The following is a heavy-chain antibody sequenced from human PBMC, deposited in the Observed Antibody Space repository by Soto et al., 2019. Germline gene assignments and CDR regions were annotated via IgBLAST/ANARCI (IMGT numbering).Heavy chain of an antibody. CDR3: ARDLLEDPADYYDTKTDGFDI. V-gene: IGHV3-33*01. Sequence: QVQLVQSGGGVVQPGRSLRLSCAASGFTFSSFGMHWVRQAPGKGLEWVAFIWYTGSYKYYADSVKGRFTISRDNSKNTVSLQMNSLRAEDTAVYYCARDLLEDPADYYDTKTDGFDIWGQGTMVTVSS. CDR1: GFTFSSFG. J-gene: IGHJ3*02. CDR2: IWYTGSYK. D-gene: IGHD3-22*01.